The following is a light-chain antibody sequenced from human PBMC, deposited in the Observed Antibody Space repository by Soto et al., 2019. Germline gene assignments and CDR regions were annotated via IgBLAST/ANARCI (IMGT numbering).Light chain of an antibody. CDR3: QQTNSFPYT. J-gene: IGKJ2*01. CDR2: SAS. Sequence: DIQMTQSPSSVSASVGDRVTIACRASQGISNWLAWYQQKPGKAPKLLIFSASRLQSGVPSRFSGSGSETDFTLTISSLQPEDFAAYYCQQTNSFPYTFGQGTKLEIK. V-gene: IGKV1-12*01. CDR1: QGISNW.